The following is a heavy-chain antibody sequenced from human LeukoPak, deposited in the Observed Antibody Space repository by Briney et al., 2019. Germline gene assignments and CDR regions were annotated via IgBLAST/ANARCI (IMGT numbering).Heavy chain of an antibody. CDR1: GFTVSTNY. V-gene: IGHV3-66*01. CDR2: IYSGDTT. CDR3: ASMLRSSSGYYFDY. J-gene: IGHJ4*02. D-gene: IGHD3-10*01. Sequence: GGSLRLSCAASGFTVSTNYMSWVRQAPGKGLEWVSVIYSGDTTFYADSVRGKFTISRDNSKNTLDLQMNSLRAEDTAVYYCASMLRSSSGYYFDYWGQGTLVTVSS.